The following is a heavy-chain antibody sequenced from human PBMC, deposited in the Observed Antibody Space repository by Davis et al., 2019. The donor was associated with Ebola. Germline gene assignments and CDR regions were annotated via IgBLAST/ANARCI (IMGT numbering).Heavy chain of an antibody. V-gene: IGHV1-18*04. CDR3: ASGSLGY. J-gene: IGHJ4*02. CDR1: GYTFTNYG. D-gene: IGHD1-1*01. CDR2: INPHNGNT. Sequence: AASVKVSCKASGYTFTNYGITWVRQAPGQGLEWMGWINPHNGNTNYAQNVQGRVTMTRDTSTSTVYMDLSSLRSEDTAVYFCASGSLGYWGQGTLVSVSS.